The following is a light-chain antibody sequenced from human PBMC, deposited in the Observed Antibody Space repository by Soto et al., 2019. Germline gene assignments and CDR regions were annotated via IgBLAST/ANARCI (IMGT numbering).Light chain of an antibody. CDR3: QQYKDFPRA. CDR1: QSVNNN. V-gene: IGKV3-15*01. J-gene: IGKJ1*01. CDR2: GAS. Sequence: EMVMTQSPATLSVSPGERATLSCRAGQSVNNNLAWYQQRPGQVPRLLIYGASTRATGIPARFSGSGSGTEFTLTISSLQSEDLAVYYCQQYKDFPRAFGQGTKVEIK.